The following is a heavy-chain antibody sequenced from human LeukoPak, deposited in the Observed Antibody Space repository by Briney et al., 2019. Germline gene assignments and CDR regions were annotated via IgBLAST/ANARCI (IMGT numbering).Heavy chain of an antibody. D-gene: IGHD5-12*01. Sequence: PGESLRLSCAASGFTFSSYAMSWVRQAPGKGLEWVSAISGSGGSTYYADSVKGRFTISRDNSKNTLYLQMNSLRAEDTAVYYCANGYSGYDYEYYFDYWGQGTLVTVSS. V-gene: IGHV3-23*01. J-gene: IGHJ4*02. CDR2: ISGSGGST. CDR1: GFTFSSYA. CDR3: ANGYSGYDYEYYFDY.